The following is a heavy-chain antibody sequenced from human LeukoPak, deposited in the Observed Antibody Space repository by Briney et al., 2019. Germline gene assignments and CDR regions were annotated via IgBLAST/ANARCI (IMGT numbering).Heavy chain of an antibody. CDR2: IYYSGST. CDR3: ARDRTAARYYYYYYGMDV. D-gene: IGHD6-6*01. CDR1: GGSVSSGSYY. V-gene: IGHV4-61*01. J-gene: IGHJ6*02. Sequence: SETLSLTCTVSGGSVSSGSYYWSWIRLPPGKGLEWIGYIYYSGSTNYNPSLKSRVTISVDTSKNQFSLKLSSVTAADTAVYYCARDRTAARYYYYYYGMDVWGQGTTVTVSS.